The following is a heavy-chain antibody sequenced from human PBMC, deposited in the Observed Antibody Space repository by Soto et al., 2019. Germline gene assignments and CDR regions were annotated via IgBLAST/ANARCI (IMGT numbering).Heavy chain of an antibody. Sequence: QVQLVQSGAEVKKPGSSVKVSCKASGGTFNSYAIRWVRQAPGQGLEWMGGIIPIFGTANYAQKFQGRVTITADESTSTAYMELSSLRSEDTAVSYCASSKIEYSSSSGSFYYGVDVWGLGTTVTVSS. CDR2: IIPIFGTA. V-gene: IGHV1-69*01. J-gene: IGHJ6*02. D-gene: IGHD6-6*01. CDR3: ASSKIEYSSSSGSFYYGVDV. CDR1: GGTFNSYA.